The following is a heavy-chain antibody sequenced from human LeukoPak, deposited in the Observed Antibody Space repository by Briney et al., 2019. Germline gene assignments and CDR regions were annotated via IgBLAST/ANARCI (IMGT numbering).Heavy chain of an antibody. CDR2: XXXDGSNK. V-gene: IGHV3-30*02. CDR3: AKVEVSVVRGVIDFDY. J-gene: IGHJ4*02. D-gene: IGHD3-10*01. Sequence: GGSLRLSCAASGFTFSSYGMHWVRQAPGKGLEWVXXXXXDGSNKYYADSVKGRFTISRDNSKNTLYLQMNSLRAEDTAVYYCAKVEVSVVRGVIDFDYWGQGTLVTVSS. CDR1: GFTFSSYG.